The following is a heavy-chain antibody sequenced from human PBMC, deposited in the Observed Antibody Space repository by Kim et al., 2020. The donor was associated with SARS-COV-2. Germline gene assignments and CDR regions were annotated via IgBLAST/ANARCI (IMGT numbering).Heavy chain of an antibody. CDR3: AKGSIWILYDFWSGADYFDY. CDR2: ISGSGGST. Sequence: GGSLRLSCAASGFTFSSYAMSWVRQAPGKGLEWVSAISGSGGSTYYADSVKGRFTISRDNSKNTLYLQMNSLRAEDTAVYYCAKGSIWILYDFWSGADYFDYWGQGTLVTVSS. D-gene: IGHD3-3*01. J-gene: IGHJ4*02. CDR1: GFTFSSYA. V-gene: IGHV3-23*01.